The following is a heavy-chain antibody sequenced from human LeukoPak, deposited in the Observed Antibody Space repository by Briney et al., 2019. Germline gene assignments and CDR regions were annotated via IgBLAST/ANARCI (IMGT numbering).Heavy chain of an antibody. CDR2: IYSGGST. CDR3: ARSNWGEYYFDY. J-gene: IGHJ4*02. Sequence: PGGSLRLSCAASGFSVSSNYMSWVRQAPGKGLECVSVIYSGGSTYYADSVKGRFTISRDNSKNTLYLQMNSLRAEDTAVYYCARSNWGEYYFDYWGQGTLVTVSS. CDR1: GFSVSSNY. V-gene: IGHV3-53*01. D-gene: IGHD3-16*01.